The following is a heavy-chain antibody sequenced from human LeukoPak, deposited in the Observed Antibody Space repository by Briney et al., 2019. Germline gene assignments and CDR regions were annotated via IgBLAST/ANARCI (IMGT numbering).Heavy chain of an antibody. CDR3: ARDYKYAFDN. V-gene: IGHV3-48*01. CDR2: IGIDSGNT. Sequence: GESLRLSCAASGFTFSDYSMNWVRQAPGKGLEWISYIGIDSGNTNYADSVKGRFTISGDEAKNSLYLQMNSLRVEDTAVYYCARDYKYAFDNWGQGTLVTVSS. D-gene: IGHD5-24*01. J-gene: IGHJ4*02. CDR1: GFTFSDYS.